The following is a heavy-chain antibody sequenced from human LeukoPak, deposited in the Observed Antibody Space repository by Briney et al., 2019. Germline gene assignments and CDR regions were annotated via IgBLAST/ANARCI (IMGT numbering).Heavy chain of an antibody. Sequence: PSETLSLTCTVSGGSIGSSPYFRGWIRQPPGKGLEWIGSISSSGSAYYNPSLKSRVTISVDTSKNQFSLKLSSVNAADTAVYYCARLTRSIVSIAARRTRFDAFDIWGQGTMVTVSS. CDR3: ARLTRSIVSIAARRTRFDAFDI. J-gene: IGHJ3*02. CDR2: ISSSGSA. CDR1: GGSIGSSPYF. V-gene: IGHV4-39*01. D-gene: IGHD6-6*01.